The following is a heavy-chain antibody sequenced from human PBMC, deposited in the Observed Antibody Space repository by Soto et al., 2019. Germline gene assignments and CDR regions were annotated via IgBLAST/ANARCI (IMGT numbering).Heavy chain of an antibody. V-gene: IGHV1-69*01. CDR3: AGDGYGSSTTCDTDWYFDL. D-gene: IGHD2-2*02. J-gene: IGHJ2*01. CDR1: GGTFSSYA. Sequence: QVQLVQSGAEVKKPGSSVKVSCKASGGTFSSYAISWVRQAPGQGLEWMGGIIPIYGTANYAQKFQGRVTITSDESTSTAYMELSSLRSEDTAVYYCAGDGYGSSTTCDTDWYFDLWGRGTLVTVSS. CDR2: IIPIYGTA.